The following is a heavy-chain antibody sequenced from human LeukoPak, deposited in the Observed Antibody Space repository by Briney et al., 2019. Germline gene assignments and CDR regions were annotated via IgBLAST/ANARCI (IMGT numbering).Heavy chain of an antibody. CDR2: TYYRSKWSN. J-gene: IGHJ4*02. Sequence: SQTPSLTCAISGDSVSNKDAAWNWIRQSPSRGLEWLGRTYYRSKWSNDYAVSVKSRITINPDTSKNQFSLQLRSVTPDDTAVYYCARQSLGYVDYWGQGSRVTVSS. CDR1: GDSVSNKDAA. D-gene: IGHD2-15*01. CDR3: ARQSLGYVDY. V-gene: IGHV6-1*01.